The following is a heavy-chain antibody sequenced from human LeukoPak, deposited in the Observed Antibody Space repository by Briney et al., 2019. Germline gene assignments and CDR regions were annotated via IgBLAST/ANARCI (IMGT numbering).Heavy chain of an antibody. J-gene: IGHJ4*02. CDR3: AREQLYGSGRYDL. Sequence: SETLSLTCTVSGGSISSYYWSWIRQPPGKGLEWIGYIYYSGSTNYNPSLKSRVTISVDTSKNQFSLKLSSVTAADTAVYYCAREQLYGSGRYDLWGQGTLVTVSS. D-gene: IGHD3-10*01. CDR1: GGSISSYY. V-gene: IGHV4-59*01. CDR2: IYYSGST.